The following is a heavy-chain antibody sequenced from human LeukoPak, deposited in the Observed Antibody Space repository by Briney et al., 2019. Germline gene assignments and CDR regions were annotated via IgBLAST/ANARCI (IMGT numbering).Heavy chain of an antibody. CDR3: ARSRAGTPRPVHGMDV. Sequence: PGGSLRLSCAASGFTFSDYYMSWIRQAPGKGLEWVSYISSSSSYTNYADSVKGRFTISRDNAKNSLYLQMNSLRAEDTAVYYCARSRAGTPRPVHGMDVWGQGTTVTVSS. CDR2: ISSSSSYT. CDR1: GFTFSDYY. D-gene: IGHD6-19*01. V-gene: IGHV3-11*06. J-gene: IGHJ6*02.